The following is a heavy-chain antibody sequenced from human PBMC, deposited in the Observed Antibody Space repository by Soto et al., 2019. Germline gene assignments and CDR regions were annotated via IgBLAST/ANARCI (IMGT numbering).Heavy chain of an antibody. D-gene: IGHD3-22*01. J-gene: IGHJ4*02. V-gene: IGHV4-39*01. Sequence: ASETLSLTCTVSGGSISSGNYYWSWIRQHPGKGLEWIGYIYYSGSTSYNPSLKSRVTISVDTSKNQFSLKLSSVTAADTAVYYCASQHYYDSSGYYVVYWGQGTLVTVSS. CDR1: GGSISSGNYY. CDR3: ASQHYYDSSGYYVVY. CDR2: IYYSGST.